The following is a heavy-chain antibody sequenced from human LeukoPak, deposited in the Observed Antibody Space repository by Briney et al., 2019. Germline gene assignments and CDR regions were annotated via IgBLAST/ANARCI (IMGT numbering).Heavy chain of an antibody. Sequence: GGSLRLSCAASGFTFSSYAMSWVRQAPGKGLEWVSAISGSGGSTYYADSVKGRFTISRDNSKNTLYLQMNSLRAEDTAVYYCAKSNPTNSYYYYGMDVWGQGTTVTVSS. V-gene: IGHV3-23*01. CDR3: AKSNPTNSYYYYGMDV. CDR1: GFTFSSYA. J-gene: IGHJ6*02. CDR2: ISGSGGST.